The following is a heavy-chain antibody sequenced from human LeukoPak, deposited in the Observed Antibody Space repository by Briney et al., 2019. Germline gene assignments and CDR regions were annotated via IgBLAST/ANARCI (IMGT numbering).Heavy chain of an antibody. V-gene: IGHV3-33*01. D-gene: IGHD2-15*01. CDR1: GFTFSSYG. J-gene: IGHJ4*02. Sequence: GGSLRLSCAASGFTFSSYGMHWARQAPGKGLEGVAVIWYDGSNKYYADSVKGRFTISRDNSKNTLYLQMNSLRAEDTAVYYCARGVGYCSGGGCYADYWGQGTLVTVSS. CDR3: ARGVGYCSGGGCYADY. CDR2: IWYDGSNK.